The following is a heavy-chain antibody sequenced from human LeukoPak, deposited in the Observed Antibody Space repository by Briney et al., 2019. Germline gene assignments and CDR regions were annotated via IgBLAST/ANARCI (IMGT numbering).Heavy chain of an antibody. J-gene: IGHJ6*02. CDR2: ISYDGNTI. CDR1: EFTFSNYA. CDR3: AKGEVVPAAIYGMDV. D-gene: IGHD2-2*02. V-gene: IGHV3-30-3*01. Sequence: PGRSLRLSCAASEFTFSNYALHWVRQAPGKGLQWVAVISYDGNTIHYADSVKGRFIISRDTSKNTLYLQMNSLRGEDTAVYYCAKGEVVPAAIYGMDVWGQGTTVTVS.